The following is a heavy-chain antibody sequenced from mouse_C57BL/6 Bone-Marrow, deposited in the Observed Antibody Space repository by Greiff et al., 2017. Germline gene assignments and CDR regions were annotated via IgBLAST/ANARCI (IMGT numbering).Heavy chain of an antibody. CDR3: ADSTCYHLDY. CDR2: IYPRSGYT. CDR1: GYTFTSYG. D-gene: IGHD3-2*02. J-gene: IGHJ2*01. Sequence: QVQLQQSGAELARPGASVKLSCKASGYTFTSYGISWVKQRTGQGLEWIGEIYPRSGYTYYNEKFKGKATLTADKSSSTAYMALRSLTSEDSAVYFCADSTCYHLDYWGQGTTLTVSS. V-gene: IGHV1-81*01.